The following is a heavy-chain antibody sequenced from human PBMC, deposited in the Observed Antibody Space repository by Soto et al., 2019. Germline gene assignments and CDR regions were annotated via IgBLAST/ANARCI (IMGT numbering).Heavy chain of an antibody. V-gene: IGHV4-30-4*01. CDR2: IYYSGST. CDR3: ARIRFGYDSSGYDY. D-gene: IGHD3-22*01. CDR1: GGSISSGDYY. Sequence: QVQLQESGPGLVKPSQTLSLTCTVSGGSISSGDYYWIWIRQPPGKALEWIGYIYYSGSTYYNPSLKSRVTIAVDTSKNQCSRKLSSVTAADTAVYYCARIRFGYDSSGYDYWGQGTLVTVSS. J-gene: IGHJ4*02.